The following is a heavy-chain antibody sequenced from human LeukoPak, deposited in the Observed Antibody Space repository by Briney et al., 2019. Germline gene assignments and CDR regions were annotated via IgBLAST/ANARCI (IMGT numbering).Heavy chain of an antibody. CDR1: GFTVSSNY. CDR3: AREGLTLWYGMDV. J-gene: IGHJ6*02. Sequence: PGGSLRLSCAASGFTVSSNYMSWVRQAPGKGLEWVSIIYSGGSTDCADFVKGRFTISRDNSKNTVSLQMNRLRAEDTAVYYCAREGLTLWYGMDVWGRGTTVTVSS. CDR2: IYSGGST. D-gene: IGHD4/OR15-4a*01. V-gene: IGHV3-53*01.